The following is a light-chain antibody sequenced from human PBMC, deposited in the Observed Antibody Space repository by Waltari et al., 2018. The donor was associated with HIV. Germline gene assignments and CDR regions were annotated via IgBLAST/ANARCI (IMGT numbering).Light chain of an antibody. CDR1: QSISNW. V-gene: IGKV1-5*03. CDR2: KAS. Sequence: DIQMTQSLSTLSASAGDTIIHTCRASQSISNWFAWFQQKPGKDPKLLIYKASNLESGVPSRFSGSGSVTEFTLTINSLQPDDFATYFCQQYSSDPLTFGRGTRVEVK. CDR3: QQYSSDPLT. J-gene: IGKJ4*01.